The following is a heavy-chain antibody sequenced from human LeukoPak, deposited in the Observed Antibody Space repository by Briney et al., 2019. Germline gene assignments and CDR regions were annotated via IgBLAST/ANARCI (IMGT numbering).Heavy chain of an antibody. V-gene: IGHV1-24*01. CDR2: FDPEDGET. CDR1: GYTFTSYD. D-gene: IGHD3-10*01. CDR3: ARGPRGHFGSVYFDY. Sequence: ASVKVSCKASGYTFTSYDINWVRQAPAKGLEWMGGFDPEDGETIYAQKFQGRVTMTEDTSTATAYMELNSLRSDDTAVYYCARGPRGHFGSVYFDYWGQGTLVTVSS. J-gene: IGHJ4*02.